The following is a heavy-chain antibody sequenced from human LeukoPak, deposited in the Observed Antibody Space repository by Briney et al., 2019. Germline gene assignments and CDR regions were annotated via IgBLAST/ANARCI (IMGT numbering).Heavy chain of an antibody. Sequence: PGGSLRLSCGASGFTFSRYGMHWVRQAPGKGLEWVAIIWYDGSNKYYADSVKGRFTISRDNSKNTLYLHMSTLRPEDTAVYYCAYSSGYYHWGQGTLVTVSS. J-gene: IGHJ1*01. CDR3: AYSSGYYH. V-gene: IGHV3-30*02. CDR2: IWYDGSNK. D-gene: IGHD3-22*01. CDR1: GFTFSRYG.